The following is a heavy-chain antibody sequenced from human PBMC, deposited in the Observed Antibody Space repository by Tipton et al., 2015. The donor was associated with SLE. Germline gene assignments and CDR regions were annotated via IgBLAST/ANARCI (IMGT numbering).Heavy chain of an antibody. D-gene: IGHD3-3*01. CDR3: ARDLEGGFDL. J-gene: IGHJ2*01. Sequence: TLSLTCAVYGGSFSGYYWSWIRQPPGKGLEWIGEINHSGSTYYNPSLKSRVTISVDTSKNQFSLKLSSVTAADTAVYYCARDLEGGFDLWGRGTLVTVSS. V-gene: IGHV4-34*09. CDR2: INHSGST. CDR1: GGSFSGYY.